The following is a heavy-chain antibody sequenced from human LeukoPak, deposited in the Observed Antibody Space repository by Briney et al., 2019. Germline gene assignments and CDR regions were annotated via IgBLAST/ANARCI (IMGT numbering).Heavy chain of an antibody. CDR1: GGSISSSSYY. J-gene: IGHJ4*02. CDR2: IYYSGST. CDR3: ARHLGYSSGWTFDY. Sequence: SETLSLTCTVSGGSISSSSYYWGWIRQPPGKGLEWIGSIYYSGSTYYNPSLKSRVTISVDTSKNQFSLKLSSVTAADTAVYYCARHLGYSSGWTFDYWGQGTLVIVSS. V-gene: IGHV4-39*01. D-gene: IGHD6-19*01.